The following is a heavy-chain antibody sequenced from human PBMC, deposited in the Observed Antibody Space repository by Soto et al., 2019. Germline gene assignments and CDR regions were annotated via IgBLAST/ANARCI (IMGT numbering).Heavy chain of an antibody. CDR2: ISAYNGNT. J-gene: IGHJ5*02. V-gene: IGHV1-18*01. Sequence: ASVKVSCKASGYTFTSYGISWVRQAPRQGLEWMGWISAYNGNTNYAQKLQGRVTMTTDTSTSTAYMELRSLRSDDTAVYYCARDAYSSSWYAVERATKNWFEPWGQGTLVTVSS. CDR1: GYTFTSYG. D-gene: IGHD6-13*01. CDR3: ARDAYSSSWYAVERATKNWFEP.